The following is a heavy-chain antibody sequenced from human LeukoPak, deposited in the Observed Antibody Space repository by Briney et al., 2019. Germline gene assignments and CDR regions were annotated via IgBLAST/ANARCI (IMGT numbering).Heavy chain of an antibody. D-gene: IGHD1-26*01. J-gene: IGHJ4*02. CDR2: INPNGGGT. Sequence: ASVKVSRKASGYTFTGYYMHWVRQAPGQGLEWTGWINPNGGGTNYAQKFQGRVTMARDTSISTAYMELSRLRSDDTAVYYCARVGAGATEPIDYWGQGTLVTVSS. CDR3: ARVGAGATEPIDY. V-gene: IGHV1-2*02. CDR1: GYTFTGYY.